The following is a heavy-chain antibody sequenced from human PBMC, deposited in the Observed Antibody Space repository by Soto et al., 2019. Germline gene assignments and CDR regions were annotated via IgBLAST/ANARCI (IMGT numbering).Heavy chain of an antibody. Sequence: PGGSLRLSCAASGFTFSRYGMHWVRQAPGKGLEWVAVIPDDGTYQYYTDSVKDRFTISRDNSKGTLYLQMNSLRAEDTAVYYCVRGEGGWETYWGQGTLVTVSS. V-gene: IGHV3-33*05. CDR2: IPDDGTYQ. CDR1: GFTFSRYG. CDR3: VRGEGGWETY. D-gene: IGHD6-19*01. J-gene: IGHJ4*02.